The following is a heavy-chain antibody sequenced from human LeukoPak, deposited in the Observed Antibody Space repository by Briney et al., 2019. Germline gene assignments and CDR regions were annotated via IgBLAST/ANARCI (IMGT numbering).Heavy chain of an antibody. Sequence: SETLSLTCAVYGGSFSGYYWSWIRQPPGKGLEWIGEINHSGSTNHNPSLKSRVTISVDTSKNQFSLKLSSVTAADTAVYYCARGGGRFSTHANDYWGQGTLVTVSS. J-gene: IGHJ4*02. CDR1: GGSFSGYY. CDR3: ARGGGRFSTHANDY. D-gene: IGHD1-26*01. V-gene: IGHV4-34*01. CDR2: INHSGST.